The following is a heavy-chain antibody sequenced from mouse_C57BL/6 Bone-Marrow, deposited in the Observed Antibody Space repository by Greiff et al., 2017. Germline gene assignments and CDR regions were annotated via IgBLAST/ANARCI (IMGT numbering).Heavy chain of an antibody. D-gene: IGHD4-1*01. CDR1: GYTFTSYG. J-gene: IGHJ1*03. V-gene: IGHV1-81*01. CDR3: ARSSLGFYV. Sequence: VQLVESGAELARPGASVKLSCKASGYTFTSYGISWVKQRTGQGLEWIGEISPRSGNTYYNEKFKGKATLTADKSSSTAYMELRSLTSEDSAVYFCARSSLGFYVWGTGTTVTVSS. CDR2: ISPRSGNT.